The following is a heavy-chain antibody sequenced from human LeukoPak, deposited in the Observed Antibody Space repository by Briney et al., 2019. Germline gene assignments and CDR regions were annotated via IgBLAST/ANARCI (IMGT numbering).Heavy chain of an antibody. J-gene: IGHJ4*02. CDR1: GYTFTGYY. Sequence: ASVKVSCKASGYTFTGYYMHWVRQAPGQGLEWMGWINPNSGGTNYAQKFQGRDTMTRDTSISTAYMELSRLRSDDTAVYYCARGGSRYCSSTSCLRTFDYWGQGTLVTVSS. V-gene: IGHV1-2*02. CDR3: ARGGSRYCSSTSCLRTFDY. D-gene: IGHD2-2*01. CDR2: INPNSGGT.